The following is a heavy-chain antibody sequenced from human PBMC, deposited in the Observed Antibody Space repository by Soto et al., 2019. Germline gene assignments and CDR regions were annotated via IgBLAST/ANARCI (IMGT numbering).Heavy chain of an antibody. Sequence: GASVKVSCKASGYTFTSYGISWVRQAPGQGLEWMGWISAYNGNTNYAQKLQGRVTMTTDTSTSTAYMELRSLRSDDTAVYYCARDVYYYDSSGYLGAYLRGGMGVWGQGTTVTVSS. J-gene: IGHJ6*02. D-gene: IGHD3-22*01. V-gene: IGHV1-18*01. CDR1: GYTFTSYG. CDR2: ISAYNGNT. CDR3: ARDVYYYDSSGYLGAYLRGGMGV.